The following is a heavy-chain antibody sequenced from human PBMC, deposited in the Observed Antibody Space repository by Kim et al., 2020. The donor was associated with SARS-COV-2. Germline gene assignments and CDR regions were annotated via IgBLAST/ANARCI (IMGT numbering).Heavy chain of an antibody. CDR3: ARDPDYYGSVDSRYLDY. J-gene: IGHJ4*02. Sequence: GGSLRLSCAASGFTFSSSSMNWVRQAPGKGLEWVSSISSSSTFIYYTDSVKGRFTVSRDNAKNSLYLHMNSLRVEDTAVYYCARDPDYYGSVDSRYLDYWGQGSLVTVSS. V-gene: IGHV3-21*01. CDR1: GFTFSSSS. D-gene: IGHD3-10*01. CDR2: ISSSSTFI.